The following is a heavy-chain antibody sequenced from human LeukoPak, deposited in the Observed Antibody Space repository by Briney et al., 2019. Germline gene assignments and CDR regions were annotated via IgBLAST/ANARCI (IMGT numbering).Heavy chain of an antibody. CDR3: ARGSDGYNREFDY. Sequence: GGSLRLSCAASGFTFSSYAMHWVRQAPGKGLEYVSAISSNGGSTYYANSVKGRFTISRDNSKNTLYLQMGSLRAEDMAVYYCARGSDGYNREFDYWGQGPLVTVSS. V-gene: IGHV3-64*01. J-gene: IGHJ4*02. CDR1: GFTFSSYA. D-gene: IGHD5-24*01. CDR2: ISSNGGST.